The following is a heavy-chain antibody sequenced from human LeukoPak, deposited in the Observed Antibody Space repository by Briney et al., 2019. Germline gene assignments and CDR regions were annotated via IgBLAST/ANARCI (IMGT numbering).Heavy chain of an antibody. J-gene: IGHJ4*02. D-gene: IGHD2-21*02. CDR1: GYSISSGYY. V-gene: IGHV4-38-2*02. CDR2: IYHSGST. CDR3: ARDGAYCGGDCYSGYGY. Sequence: SETLSLTCTVSGYSISSGYYWGWIRQPPGKGLEWIGSIYHSGSTYYNPSLKSRVTISVDTSKNQFSLKLSSVTAADTAVYYCARDGAYCGGDCYSGYGYWGQGTLVTVSS.